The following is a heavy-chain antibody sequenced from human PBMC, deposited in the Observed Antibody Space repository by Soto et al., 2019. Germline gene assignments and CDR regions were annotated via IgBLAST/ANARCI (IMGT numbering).Heavy chain of an antibody. CDR3: ASRSPETAGRSRVVDY. D-gene: IGHD6-13*01. CDR2: ISYDGSNK. CDR1: GFTFSSYG. Sequence: QVQLVESGGGVVQPGRSLRLSCAASGFTFSSYGMYWVRQAPGKGLEWVAVISYDGSNKYYADSVKGRFTISRDNSKNTLYLQMNSLRAEDTAVYYCASRSPETAGRSRVVDYWGQGTLVTVSS. V-gene: IGHV3-30*03. J-gene: IGHJ4*02.